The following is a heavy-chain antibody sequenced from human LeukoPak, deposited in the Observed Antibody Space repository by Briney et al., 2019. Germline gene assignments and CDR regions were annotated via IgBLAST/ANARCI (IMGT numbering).Heavy chain of an antibody. CDR1: GFTFSSYG. Sequence: GGSLRLSCAASGFTFSSYGMHWVRQAPGKGLEWVAVISYDGSNKYYADSVKGRFTIPRDNSKNTLYLQMNSLRAEDTAVYYCAKAAYIVVVVAPLDYWGQGTLVTVSS. D-gene: IGHD2-15*01. J-gene: IGHJ4*02. CDR3: AKAAYIVVVVAPLDY. V-gene: IGHV3-30*18. CDR2: ISYDGSNK.